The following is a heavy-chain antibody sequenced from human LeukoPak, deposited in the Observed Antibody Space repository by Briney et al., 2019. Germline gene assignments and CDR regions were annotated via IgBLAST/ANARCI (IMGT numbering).Heavy chain of an antibody. CDR1: GGTFSSYA. Sequence: ASVKVSCKASGGTFSSYAISWVRQAPGQGLEWMGRIIPILGIANYAQKFQGRVTITADKSTSTAYMELSSLRSEDTAVYYCARGTDSSGYTFDYWGQGTLVTVSS. CDR3: ARGTDSSGYTFDY. V-gene: IGHV1-69*04. D-gene: IGHD3-22*01. CDR2: IIPILGIA. J-gene: IGHJ4*02.